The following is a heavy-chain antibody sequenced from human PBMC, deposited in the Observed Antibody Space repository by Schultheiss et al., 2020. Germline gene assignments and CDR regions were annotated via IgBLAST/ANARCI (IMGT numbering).Heavy chain of an antibody. D-gene: IGHD6-13*01. Sequence: SVKVSFKASGYTFSSYAISWVRQAPGQGLEWMGGIIPIFGTANYAQKFQGRVTITADESTSTAYMELSSLRSEDTAVYYCARGIAAADNWFDPWGQGTLVTVSS. V-gene: IGHV1-69*13. J-gene: IGHJ5*02. CDR1: GYTFSSYA. CDR2: IIPIFGTA. CDR3: ARGIAAADNWFDP.